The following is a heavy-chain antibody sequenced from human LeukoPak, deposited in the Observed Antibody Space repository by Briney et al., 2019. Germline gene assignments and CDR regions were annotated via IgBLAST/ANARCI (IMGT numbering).Heavy chain of an antibody. CDR2: ISASSSSI. CDR3: ARRAAGRPGADYFQH. J-gene: IGHJ1*01. D-gene: IGHD3-10*01. Sequence: TGGSLRLSCAASGFTFSSYAMNWVRQAVGKGLEWVSYISASSSSIYYADSVKGRFTISRDNAKNSLYLQMNSLRDEDTAVYYCARRAAGRPGADYFQHWGQGILVTVSS. CDR1: GFTFSSYA. V-gene: IGHV3-48*02.